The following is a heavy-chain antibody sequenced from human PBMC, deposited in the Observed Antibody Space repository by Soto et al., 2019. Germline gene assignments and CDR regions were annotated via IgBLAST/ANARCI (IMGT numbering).Heavy chain of an antibody. J-gene: IGHJ4*02. D-gene: IGHD3-16*01. V-gene: IGHV1-69*01. CDR2: IIPIHGTT. CDR1: GGSLTSYL. CDR3: ARGWGLVS. Sequence: QMEQSGAEVRKPGSSVKVSCKPSGGSLTSYLWAWLRQAPGQGFEWMGGIIPIHGTTEYAQKFQGRVTITADESTNRATLELTGLTSEDTAVYYCARGWGLVSWGQGTLVTVSS.